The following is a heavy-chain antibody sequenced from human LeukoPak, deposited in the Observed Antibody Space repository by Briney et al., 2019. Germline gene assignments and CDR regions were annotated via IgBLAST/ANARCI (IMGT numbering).Heavy chain of an antibody. CDR3: ASGAVVEMATMGYFDL. CDR2: IYTSGST. J-gene: IGHJ2*01. V-gene: IGHV4-4*07. Sequence: PAETLSLTCTVSGVSISSYYWSWIRQPAGKGLEWIGRIYTSGSTNYNPSLKSRVTMSVDTSKNQFSLKLSSVTAADTAVYYCASGAVVEMATMGYFDLWGRGTLVTVSS. CDR1: GVSISSYY. D-gene: IGHD5-24*01.